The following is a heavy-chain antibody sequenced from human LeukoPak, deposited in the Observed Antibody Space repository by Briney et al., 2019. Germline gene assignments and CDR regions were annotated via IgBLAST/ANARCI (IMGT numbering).Heavy chain of an antibody. CDR3: ARSTELSDPYFYYGMDV. J-gene: IGHJ6*02. V-gene: IGHV3-48*03. CDR1: GFSFRGFE. CDR2: ISSGAGTI. Sequence: GGSLRLSCAASGFSFRGFEMSWVRQAPGKGLECIAYISSGAGTIYHADSVKGRFTISRDNANNSLYLQMNGLRAEDTAIYYCARSTELSDPYFYYGMDVWGQGTTVTVSS. D-gene: IGHD1-26*01.